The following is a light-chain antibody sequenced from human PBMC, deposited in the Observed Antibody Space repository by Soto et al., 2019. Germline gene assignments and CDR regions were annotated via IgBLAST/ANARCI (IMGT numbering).Light chain of an antibody. CDR1: QSIGDT. CDR3: QQYDNWPWT. J-gene: IGKJ1*01. Sequence: EIVMTQSPATLSVSPGGRATLSCRASQSIGDTLAWYQQKPGQAPTLLIYGASSRVTGFPARFSGSGSGTDFTLTISGLQVDYCVVDYCQQYDNWPWTFGQGTKVDIK. V-gene: IGKV3-15*01. CDR2: GAS.